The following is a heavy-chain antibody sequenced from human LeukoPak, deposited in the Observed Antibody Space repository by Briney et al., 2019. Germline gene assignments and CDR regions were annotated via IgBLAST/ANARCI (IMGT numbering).Heavy chain of an antibody. V-gene: IGHV3-48*03. CDR3: ARATSLITMIVVVTHAFDI. J-gene: IGHJ3*02. CDR2: ISSSGSTI. Sequence: GGSLRLSCAASGFTFSSYEINWVRQAPGKGLEWVSYISSSGSTIYYADSVKGRFTISRDNAKNSLYLQMNSLRAEDTAVYYCARATSLITMIVVVTHAFDIWGQGTMVTVSS. CDR1: GFTFSSYE. D-gene: IGHD3-22*01.